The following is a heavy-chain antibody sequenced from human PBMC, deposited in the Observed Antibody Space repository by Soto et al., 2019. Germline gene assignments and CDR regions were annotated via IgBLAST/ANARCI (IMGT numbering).Heavy chain of an antibody. CDR3: ARGRPYGMDV. Sequence: GGSLRLSCAASGFTFGSYWMNWVRQAPGKGLVWVSRIDSDGSSTTYADSVKGRFTTSRDSAKNTLYLQMSSLRVEDTAVYYCARGRPYGMDVWGQGTTVTVSS. CDR2: IDSDGSST. CDR1: GFTFGSYW. V-gene: IGHV3-74*01. J-gene: IGHJ6*02.